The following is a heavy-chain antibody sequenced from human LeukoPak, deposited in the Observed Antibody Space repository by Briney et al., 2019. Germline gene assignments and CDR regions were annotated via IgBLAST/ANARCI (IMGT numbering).Heavy chain of an antibody. Sequence: SGTLSLTCAVSGGSISSTQWWSWVRQPPGKGLEWIGEIYHNGNANYNPSLKSRLTISVDTSKNQFSLKLSSVTAADTAVYYCARNQANGSGSYYNAPLDYWGQGTLVTVSS. V-gene: IGHV4-4*02. J-gene: IGHJ4*02. CDR2: IYHNGNA. CDR3: ARNQANGSGSYYNAPLDY. CDR1: GGSISSTQW. D-gene: IGHD3-10*01.